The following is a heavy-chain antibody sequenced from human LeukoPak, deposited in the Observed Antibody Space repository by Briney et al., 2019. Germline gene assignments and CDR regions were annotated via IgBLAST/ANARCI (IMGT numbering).Heavy chain of an antibody. CDR3: AELGITMIGGV. J-gene: IGHJ6*04. CDR2: ISSSGSTI. Sequence: GGALRLSCAASGFTFISYEMNWVRQAPGKGLEWVSYISSSGSTIYYADSVKGRFTISRDNAKNSLYLQMNSLRAEDTAVYYCAELGITMIGGVWGKGTTVTISS. D-gene: IGHD3-10*02. V-gene: IGHV3-48*03. CDR1: GFTFISYE.